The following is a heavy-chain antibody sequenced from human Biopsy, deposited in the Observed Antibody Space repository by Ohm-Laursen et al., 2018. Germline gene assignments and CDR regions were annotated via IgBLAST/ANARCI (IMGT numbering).Heavy chain of an antibody. V-gene: IGHV1-58*01. CDR2: IVVGSGYA. J-gene: IGHJ4*02. Sequence: SVKVSCKASGFTFSNSVVQWVRQARGQRLEWIGWIVVGSGYAVYAQNFQERVTITRDLSTSTANMELSSLRSNDTAVYYCAAEVGVTVDVGFWGQGTLVTVSS. D-gene: IGHD1-26*01. CDR1: GFTFSNSV. CDR3: AAEVGVTVDVGF.